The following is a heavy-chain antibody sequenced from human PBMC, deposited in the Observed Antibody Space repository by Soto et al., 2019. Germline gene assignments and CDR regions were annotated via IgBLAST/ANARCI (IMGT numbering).Heavy chain of an antibody. D-gene: IGHD3-10*01. CDR1: GFSLITSGVA. V-gene: IGHV2-5*02. J-gene: IGHJ1*01. CDR3: AHRPYYCGSGWAYFHH. CDR2: IYWDDDK. Sequence: QITLKESGPTLVKPTQTLTLTCTFSGFSLITSGVAVGWIRQPPGKALERLALIYWDDDKRYSPSLKSRLTITKDTDKNQVVLTMTNMDPVDTATYYCAHRPYYCGSGWAYFHHWGQGTLVTVSS.